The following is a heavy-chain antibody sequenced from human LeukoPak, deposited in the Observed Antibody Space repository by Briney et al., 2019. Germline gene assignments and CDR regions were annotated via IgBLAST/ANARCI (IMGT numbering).Heavy chain of an antibody. V-gene: IGHV4-30-4*01. J-gene: IGHJ4*02. CDR2: IYYSGST. D-gene: IGHD5-18*01. Sequence: SETLSLTRTVSGGSISSGDYYWSWIRQPPGKGLEWIGYIYYSGSTNYNPSLKSRVTISVDTSKNQFPLKLSSVTAADTAVYYCARGLEGTYSYGRARQDYWGQGTLVTVSS. CDR3: ARGLEGTYSYGRARQDY. CDR1: GGSISSGDYY.